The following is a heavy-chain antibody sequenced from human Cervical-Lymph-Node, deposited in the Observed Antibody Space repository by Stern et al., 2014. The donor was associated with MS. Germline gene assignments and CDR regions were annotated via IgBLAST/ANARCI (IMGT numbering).Heavy chain of an antibody. CDR2: IYYRGST. V-gene: IGHV4-61*01. D-gene: IGHD3-22*01. CDR3: ARVPYYYDSSGPIQH. J-gene: IGHJ1*01. CDR1: GGSVSSGSYY. Sequence: QVQLQESGPGLVKPSETLSLTCTVSGGSVSSGSYYWRWIREPPGKGLEWIGDIYYRGSTNYNPSLKSRVTISVDTSKNQFSLKLSSVTAADTAVYYCARVPYYYDSSGPIQHWGQGTLVTVSS.